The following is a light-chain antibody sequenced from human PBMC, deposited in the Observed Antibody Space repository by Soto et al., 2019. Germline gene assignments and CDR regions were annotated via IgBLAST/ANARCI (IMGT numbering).Light chain of an antibody. J-gene: IGKJ4*01. V-gene: IGKV3-11*01. CDR1: QSVRSF. Sequence: EIVLTQSPATLSLSPGERATLSCRASQSVRSFLAWYQQKPGQAARLLIYDASNRATGVPGRFSGSGSGTDVTLTISSLEPEDFAVYYCQQRSSWPPALSFGGGTKVE. CDR2: DAS. CDR3: QQRSSWPPALS.